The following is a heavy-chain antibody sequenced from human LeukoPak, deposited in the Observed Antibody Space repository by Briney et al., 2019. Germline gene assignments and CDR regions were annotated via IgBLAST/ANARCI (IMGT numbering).Heavy chain of an antibody. CDR2: ISWNSGSI. J-gene: IGHJ4*02. CDR1: GFTFDDYA. D-gene: IGHD4-23*01. CDR3: AQGRWLSEPKFDY. Sequence: GGSLRLSCAASGFTFDDYAMHWVRQAPRKGLEWVSGISWNSGSIGYADSVKGRFTISRDNAKNSLYLQMNSLRAEDTALYYCAQGRWLSEPKFDYWGQGTLVTVSS. V-gene: IGHV3-9*01.